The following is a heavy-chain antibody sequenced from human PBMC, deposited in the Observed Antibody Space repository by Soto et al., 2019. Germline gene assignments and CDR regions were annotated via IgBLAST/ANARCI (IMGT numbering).Heavy chain of an antibody. CDR1: GYGSTPFW. Sequence: SGESLKISCKASGYGSTPFWIGWVRHMPGKGLEWMGFIYPGDSDTRYSPSFQDQVTISADKSITTAYLQWSSLKASDTAMYYCASRKKTTDAFDVWGQGTMVTVSS. CDR2: IYPGDSDT. V-gene: IGHV5-51*01. J-gene: IGHJ3*01. CDR3: ASRKKTTDAFDV. D-gene: IGHD1-1*01.